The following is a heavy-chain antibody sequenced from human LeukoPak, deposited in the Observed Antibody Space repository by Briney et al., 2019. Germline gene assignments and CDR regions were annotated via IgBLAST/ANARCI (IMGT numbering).Heavy chain of an antibody. CDR1: GFTFSGYS. J-gene: IGHJ4*02. D-gene: IGHD5-12*01. CDR2: ISSTSSTL. Sequence: GGSLRLSCAASGFTFSGYSMNWVRQAPGKGLEWFSYISSTSSTLLYTDSVKGRFIISRDNAKNSLYLQMNSLRAEDTAVYYCARESAYAFDYWGQGILVTVSS. CDR3: ARESAYAFDY. V-gene: IGHV3-48*01.